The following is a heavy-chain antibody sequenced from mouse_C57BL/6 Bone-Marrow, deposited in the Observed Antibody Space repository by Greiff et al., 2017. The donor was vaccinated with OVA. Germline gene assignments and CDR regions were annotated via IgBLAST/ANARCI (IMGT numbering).Heavy chain of an antibody. Sequence: QVQLQQPGAELVKPGASVKLSCKASGYTFTSYWMHWVKQRPGQGLEWIGWIFPGSGSTYYNEKFKGKATLTVDKSSSTAYMLLSSLTSEDSAVYFCARRTAQALYYFDYWGQGTTLTVSS. CDR1: GYTFTSYW. D-gene: IGHD3-2*02. CDR3: ARRTAQALYYFDY. V-gene: IGHV1-75*01. J-gene: IGHJ2*01. CDR2: IFPGSGST.